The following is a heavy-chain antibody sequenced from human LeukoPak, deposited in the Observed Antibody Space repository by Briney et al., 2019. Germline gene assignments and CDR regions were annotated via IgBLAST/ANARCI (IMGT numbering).Heavy chain of an antibody. CDR1: GFTFSSYA. J-gene: IGHJ4*02. CDR3: TKCRPYSGGCADY. Sequence: PGGSLRLSCAASGFTFSSYAMSWVRQAPGKGLEWVSSITGSGGSTYYADSVKGRFTISRDNSKNMVFLQMDSLRAEDTAVYYCTKCRPYSGGCADYWGQGTLVTVSS. CDR2: ITGSGGST. D-gene: IGHD6-19*01. V-gene: IGHV3-23*01.